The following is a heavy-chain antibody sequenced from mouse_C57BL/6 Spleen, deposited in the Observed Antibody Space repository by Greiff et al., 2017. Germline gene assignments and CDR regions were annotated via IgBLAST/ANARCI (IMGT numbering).Heavy chain of an antibody. CDR3: TGGYYDYGLFAY. V-gene: IGHV1-15*01. Sequence: QVQLQQSGAELVRPGASVTLSCKASGYTFTDYEMHWVKQTPVHGLEWIGAIDPETGGTAYNQKFKGKAILTADKSSSTAYMELRSLTSEDSAVYYCTGGYYDYGLFAYWGQGTLVTVSA. CDR2: IDPETGGT. CDR1: GYTFTDYE. J-gene: IGHJ3*01. D-gene: IGHD2-4*01.